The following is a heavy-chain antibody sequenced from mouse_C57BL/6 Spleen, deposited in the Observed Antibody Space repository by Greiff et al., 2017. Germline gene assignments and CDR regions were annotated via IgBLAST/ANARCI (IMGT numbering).Heavy chain of an antibody. V-gene: IGHV5-17*01. Sequence: EVMLVESGGGLVKPGGSLKLSCAASGFTFSDYGMHWVRQAPEQGLEWVAYISSGSSTIYYADTVKGRFTISRDNAKNTLFLQMTSLRSEDTAMYYCARPYYYGSSYAFAYWGQGTLVTVSA. CDR1: GFTFSDYG. J-gene: IGHJ3*01. CDR3: ARPYYYGSSYAFAY. CDR2: ISSGSSTI. D-gene: IGHD1-1*01.